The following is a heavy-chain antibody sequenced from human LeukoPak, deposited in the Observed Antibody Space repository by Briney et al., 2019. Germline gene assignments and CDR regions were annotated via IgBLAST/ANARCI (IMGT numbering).Heavy chain of an antibody. V-gene: IGHV3-30*03. D-gene: IGHD6-19*01. Sequence: GGSLRLSCAASGFTFTSYAMHWVRQAPGKGLEWVAVISYDGSNKYYADSVKVRFTISRDNSTNTLYLQMNSLRAEDTAVYYCARPYFYNSGRYYLDYWGQGTLVPVSS. CDR1: GFTFTSYA. J-gene: IGHJ4*02. CDR2: ISYDGSNK. CDR3: ARPYFYNSGRYYLDY.